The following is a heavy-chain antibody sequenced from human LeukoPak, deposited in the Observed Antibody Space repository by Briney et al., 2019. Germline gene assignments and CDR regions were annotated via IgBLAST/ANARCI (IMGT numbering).Heavy chain of an antibody. V-gene: IGHV3-30*03. D-gene: IGHD2-21*02. CDR2: ISRDGSDK. Sequence: GGSLRLSCAASGFTFSTYGMHWVRQAPGKGLEWVAIISRDGSDKYYADSVKGRFTISRDKSKNTLYLQMNSLRAEDTAVYYCATATGGDAGGDYYYYYGMDVWGQGTTVPVSS. CDR3: ATATGGDAGGDYYYYYGMDV. CDR1: GFTFSTYG. J-gene: IGHJ6*02.